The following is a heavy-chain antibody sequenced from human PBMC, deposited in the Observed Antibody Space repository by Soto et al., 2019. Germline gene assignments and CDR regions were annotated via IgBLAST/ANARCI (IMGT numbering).Heavy chain of an antibody. CDR1: GFTFSSYE. V-gene: IGHV3-48*03. J-gene: IGHJ4*02. CDR3: ARGGYDFWSGYLEFDY. D-gene: IGHD3-3*01. CDR2: ISSSGSTI. Sequence: PGGSLRLSCAASGFTFSSYEMNWVRQAPGKWLEWVSYISSSGSTIYYADSVKGRFTISRDNAKNSLYLQMNSLRAEDTAVYYCARGGYDFWSGYLEFDYWGQGXLVTVYS.